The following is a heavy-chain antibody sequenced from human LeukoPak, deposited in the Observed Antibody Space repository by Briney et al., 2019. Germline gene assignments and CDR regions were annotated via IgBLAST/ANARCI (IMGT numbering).Heavy chain of an antibody. CDR1: GGSISSSSYY. Sequence: PSETLSLTCTVSGGSISSSSYYWGWIRQPPGKGLEWIGSIYYSGSTYYNPSLKSRVTISVDTSKNQFSLKLSSVTAADTALYYCAMAWGGHLSDAFDIWGQGTMVSVSS. D-gene: IGHD2-21*01. J-gene: IGHJ3*02. CDR2: IYYSGST. V-gene: IGHV4-39*07. CDR3: AMAWGGHLSDAFDI.